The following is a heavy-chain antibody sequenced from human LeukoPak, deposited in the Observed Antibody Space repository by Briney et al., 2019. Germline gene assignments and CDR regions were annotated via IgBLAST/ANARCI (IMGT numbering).Heavy chain of an antibody. Sequence: GGSLRLSCAASGFTFSSYAMSWVRQAPGKWLEGVSAISGSGGSTYYADSVKGRFTISRDNSKNTLYLQMNSLRAEDTAVYYCAKDAVRGSGIESYYYYGMDVWGQGTTVTVSS. J-gene: IGHJ6*02. CDR2: ISGSGGST. CDR1: GFTFSSYA. V-gene: IGHV3-23*01. D-gene: IGHD3-10*01. CDR3: AKDAVRGSGIESYYYYGMDV.